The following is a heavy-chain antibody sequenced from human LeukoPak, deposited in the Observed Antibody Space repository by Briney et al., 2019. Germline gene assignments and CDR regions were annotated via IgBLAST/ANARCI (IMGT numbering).Heavy chain of an antibody. CDR1: GFTFSSYA. CDR2: ISGGGITI. J-gene: IGHJ4*02. V-gene: IGHV3-23*01. CDR3: AKDKSIMIVVVPFDY. D-gene: IGHD3-22*01. Sequence: GGSLRLSCAASGFTFSSYAMSWVRQAPGKGLESVSTISGGGITIYSADSVKGRFTISRDNSKNTLYLQMNSLRAEDTAVYYCAKDKSIMIVVVPFDYWGQGTLVTVSS.